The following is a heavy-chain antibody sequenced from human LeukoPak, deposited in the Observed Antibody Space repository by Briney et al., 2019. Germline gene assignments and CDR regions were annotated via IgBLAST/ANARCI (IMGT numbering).Heavy chain of an antibody. CDR2: ISGSGDRT. CDR1: GFTFSSYS. V-gene: IGHV3-23*01. CDR3: ARTTAFEI. J-gene: IGHJ3*02. D-gene: IGHD1-1*01. Sequence: GGSLRLSCAASGFTFSSYSMSWVRQAPGKGLEWVSTISGSGDRTYYADSVKGRFTISRDDSNNTLYLQMHSLRAEDTAVYYCARTTAFEIWGQGTMVTVSS.